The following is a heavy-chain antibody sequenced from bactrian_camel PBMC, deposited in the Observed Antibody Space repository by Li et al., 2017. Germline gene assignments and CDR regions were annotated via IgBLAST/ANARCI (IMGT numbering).Heavy chain of an antibody. J-gene: IGHJ6*01. Sequence: VQLVESGGGSVQAGGSLRLSCSASGFTFSSYAMSWVRQAPGKGLEWVSGINSSGRGTYYADSVKGRFTISRDNAKNTLYLQKDSLRSEDTALYYCVTGRGAMGHFGYWGQGTQVTVS. CDR2: INSSGRGT. CDR3: VTGRGAMGHFGY. CDR1: GFTFSSYA. D-gene: IGHD3*01. V-gene: IGHV3S40*01.